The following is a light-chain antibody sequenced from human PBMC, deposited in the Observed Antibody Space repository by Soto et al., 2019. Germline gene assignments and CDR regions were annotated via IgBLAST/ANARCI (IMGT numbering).Light chain of an antibody. CDR1: TSNIGAGYD. CDR3: QSYDSNLSGVL. CDR2: GNN. V-gene: IGLV1-40*01. J-gene: IGLJ2*01. Sequence: QSVLTQPPSVSGAPGQRVTISCTGSTSNIGAGYDVHWYQQLPGTAPKLLIYGNNNRPSGVPDRFSGSKSDTSASLAITGLQAEDEADYYCQSYDSNLSGVLFGGGTQLTVL.